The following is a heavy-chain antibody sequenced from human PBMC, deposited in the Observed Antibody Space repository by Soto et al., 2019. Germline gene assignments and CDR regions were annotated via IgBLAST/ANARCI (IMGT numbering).Heavy chain of an antibody. J-gene: IGHJ4*02. D-gene: IGHD6-13*01. CDR2: IYTGGST. Sequence: GGSLRLSCAASGFTVSTNYMSWVRQSPGKGLEWVSVIYTGGSTYYADSAKGRFTISRDNSKNRLFLQMNSLRAEDTAIYYCAKCMGSSWIGVIDNWGQGTLVTVSS. CDR1: GFTVSTNY. CDR3: AKCMGSSWIGVIDN. V-gene: IGHV3-53*01.